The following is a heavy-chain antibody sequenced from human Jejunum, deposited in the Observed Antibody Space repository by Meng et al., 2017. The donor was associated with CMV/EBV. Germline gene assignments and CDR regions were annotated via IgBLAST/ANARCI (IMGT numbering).Heavy chain of an antibody. J-gene: IGHJ6*02. D-gene: IGHD2-2*01. CDR3: ARDLSSVVVPGALTYYYYGMDA. CDR2: ISTNGDHK. V-gene: IGHV3-30-3*01. Sequence: MHWVRQAPGKGLGWVAVISTNGDHKFHADSVKGRFTISRDNSKNTLYLEMNRLSAEDTAVYFCARDLSSVVVPGALTYYYYGMDAWGQGTTVTVSS.